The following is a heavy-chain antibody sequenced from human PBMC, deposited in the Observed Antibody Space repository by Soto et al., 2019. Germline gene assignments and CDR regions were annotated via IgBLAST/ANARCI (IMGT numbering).Heavy chain of an antibody. V-gene: IGHV3-11*06. J-gene: IGHJ4*02. CDR2: ISPKSTYR. D-gene: IGHD2-21*01. CDR3: VRGGGGGLFEH. Sequence: LTLSCPPSGFPFSYSYSSWIRQAPGKGLEWLSHISPKSTYRNYADSVKGRFTISRDNTKSSLFLQMNSLGVEDTAVYYCVRGGGGGLFEHWGQGVVVNVSA. CDR1: GFPFSYSY.